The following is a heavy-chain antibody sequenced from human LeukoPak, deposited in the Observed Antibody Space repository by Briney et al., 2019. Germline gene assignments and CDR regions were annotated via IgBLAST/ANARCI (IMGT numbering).Heavy chain of an antibody. CDR2: ISTSGSSI. J-gene: IGHJ6*04. Sequence: GESLRLSCAASGFTFSNYEMNWVRQAPGKGPEWVSYISTSGSSIYYADSVKGRFTISRDNAKNSLYLQMNSLRAEDTAVYYCAELGITMIGGVWGKGTTVTISS. V-gene: IGHV3-48*03. CDR1: GFTFSNYE. CDR3: AELGITMIGGV. D-gene: IGHD3-10*02.